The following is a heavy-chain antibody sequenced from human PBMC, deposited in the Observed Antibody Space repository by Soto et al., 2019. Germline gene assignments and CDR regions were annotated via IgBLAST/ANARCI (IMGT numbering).Heavy chain of an antibody. V-gene: IGHV3-30*18. Sequence: VQLVESGGGVVQPGRSLRLSCAASGFTFSSYGMHWVRQAPGKGLEWVAVISYDGSNKYYADSVKGRFTISRDNSKNTLYLQMNSLRPEDTAVYYCAKISSGWLFDCWGQGTLVTVSS. D-gene: IGHD6-19*01. CDR1: GFTFSSYG. CDR2: ISYDGSNK. CDR3: AKISSGWLFDC. J-gene: IGHJ4*02.